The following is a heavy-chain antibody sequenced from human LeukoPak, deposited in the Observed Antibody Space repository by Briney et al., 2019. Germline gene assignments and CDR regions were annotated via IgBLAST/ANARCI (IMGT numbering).Heavy chain of an antibody. D-gene: IGHD3-10*01. J-gene: IGHJ4*02. V-gene: IGHV1-46*01. CDR3: ARDLVGFGELPRYYFDY. CDR2: INPSGGST. CDR1: GYTFTSYY. Sequence: GASVKVSCKASGYTFTSYYMHWVRQAPGQGLEWMGIINPSGGSTSYAQKFQGRVTMTRDTSTSTVYMELSSLRSEDTAVYYCARDLVGFGELPRYYFDYWGQGTLVTVSS.